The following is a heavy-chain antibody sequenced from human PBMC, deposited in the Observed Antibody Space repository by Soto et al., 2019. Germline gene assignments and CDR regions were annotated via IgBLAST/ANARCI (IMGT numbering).Heavy chain of an antibody. CDR2: MDPNSGST. Sequence: QAQLVQSGAEVKKPGASVKVSCKASGYTFTSYDINWVRQAPGQGLEWLGWMDPNSGSTGDAQNFQGRVTMTRNISINTAHMELSSLRSEDTAVYYCARERKFDFWRKGLDVWGQGTTVTVSS. CDR3: ARERKFDFWRKGLDV. D-gene: IGHD3-3*01. V-gene: IGHV1-8*01. J-gene: IGHJ6*02. CDR1: GYTFTSYD.